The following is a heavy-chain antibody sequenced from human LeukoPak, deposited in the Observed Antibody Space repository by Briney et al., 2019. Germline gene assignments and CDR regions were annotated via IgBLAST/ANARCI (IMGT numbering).Heavy chain of an antibody. V-gene: IGHV3-23*01. D-gene: IGHD5-18*01. Sequence: GGSLRLSCAASGFTFSSYTMCWVRQAPGKGLEWVSQIIGSGGSTYYADSVKGRFTITRDNSKNTLYLQMNSLRAEDTAVYYYAKDSIQLWYTPLWRYWGQGTLVTVSS. CDR1: GFTFSSYT. CDR2: IIGSGGST. J-gene: IGHJ4*02. CDR3: AKDSIQLWYTPLWRY.